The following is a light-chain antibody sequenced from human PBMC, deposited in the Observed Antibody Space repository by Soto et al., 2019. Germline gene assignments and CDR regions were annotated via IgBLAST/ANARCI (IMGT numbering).Light chain of an antibody. CDR3: AAWDDGLNGYV. Sequence: QAVVTQPPSASGTPGQRVTISCSGSRSNIANNDVTWYQHLPGTPPRLLIYSNSQRPSGVPDRFSGSKSGTSASLDISGLQSDDEADYYCAAWDDGLNGYVFGTGTQLTVL. V-gene: IGLV1-44*01. J-gene: IGLJ6*01. CDR1: RSNIANND. CDR2: SNS.